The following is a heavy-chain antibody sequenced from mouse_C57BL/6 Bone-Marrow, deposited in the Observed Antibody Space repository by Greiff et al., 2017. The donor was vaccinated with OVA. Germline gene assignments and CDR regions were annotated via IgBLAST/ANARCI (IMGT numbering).Heavy chain of an antibody. CDR1: GYTFTSYS. D-gene: IGHD2-10*02. CDR2: INPSSGYT. J-gene: IGHJ4*01. V-gene: IGHV1-4*01. CDR3: ARSYGKEGDIDY. Sequence: QVQLQQPGAELARPGASVKMSCKASGYTFTSYSMHWVKQRPGQGLEWIGYINPSSGYTKYNQKFKDKATLTADKSSSTAYMQLSSLTSEDSAVYYCARSYGKEGDIDYWGQGTSVTVSS.